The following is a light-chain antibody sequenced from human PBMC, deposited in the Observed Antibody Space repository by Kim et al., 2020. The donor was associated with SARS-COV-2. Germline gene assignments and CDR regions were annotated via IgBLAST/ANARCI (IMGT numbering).Light chain of an antibody. CDR1: QDIINS. CDR2: ETS. J-gene: IGKJ3*01. V-gene: IGKV1-33*01. CDR3: QQSHNLPFT. Sequence: DIRMTQSPSSLSGSVGDRVTITCQASQDIINSLNWYQQRPGKAPRLLIYETSNLEAGVPSRFTGSGSGTHFTFTITSLQPEDFATYYCQQSHNLPFTFGPGTKVDIK.